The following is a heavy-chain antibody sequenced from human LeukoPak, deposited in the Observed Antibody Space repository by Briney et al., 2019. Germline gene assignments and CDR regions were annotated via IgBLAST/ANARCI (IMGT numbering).Heavy chain of an antibody. CDR3: ARAPTGFAYYYYMDV. CDR2: IYYRGST. CDR1: GGSISSSSYY. D-gene: IGHD1-1*01. J-gene: IGHJ6*03. V-gene: IGHV4-39*07. Sequence: SETLSLTVTVSGGSISSSSYYWGWIRQPPGKGLEWIGTIYYRGSTHYNPTLKRRVTISVDTSKNQFSLKLSSVTAADTAVYYCARAPTGFAYYYYMDVWGKGTTVTISS.